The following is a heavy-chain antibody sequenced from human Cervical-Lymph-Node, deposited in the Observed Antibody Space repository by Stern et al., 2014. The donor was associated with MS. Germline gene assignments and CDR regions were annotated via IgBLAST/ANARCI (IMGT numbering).Heavy chain of an antibody. V-gene: IGHV1-2*06. J-gene: IGHJ6*02. CDR3: ATHGGSSFQMDV. D-gene: IGHD6-13*01. CDR2: ISPHTGGA. Sequence: VQLVQSRAEVKKPGASVKVSCKASGYSFTDFNTHWVRQAPGQGLEWMGRISPHTGGARYAEKFQGRVTMTRDTSITTAYMELDRLTSDDTAVYYCATHGGSSFQMDVWGQGTTVTVSS. CDR1: GYSFTDFN.